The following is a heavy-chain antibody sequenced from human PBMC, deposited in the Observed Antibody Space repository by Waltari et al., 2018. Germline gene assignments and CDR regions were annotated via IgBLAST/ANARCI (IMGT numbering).Heavy chain of an antibody. V-gene: IGHV3-7*01. D-gene: IGHD1-1*01. CDR2: INQDGRDK. CDR3: ARDVPNGYFDY. J-gene: IGHJ4*02. Sequence: EVHLVQSGGGLIQPGGSLRLSCGVSGFPFKTYWMTWVRQAPGKGLEWVANINQDGRDKNYVDSVEGRFTISRDNAQNSVYLQMNSLRAEDTAVYYCARDVPNGYFDYWGSGTLVTVSS. CDR1: GFPFKTYW.